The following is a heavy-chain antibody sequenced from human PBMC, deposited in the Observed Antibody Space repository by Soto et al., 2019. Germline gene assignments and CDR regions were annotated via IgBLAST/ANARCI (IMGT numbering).Heavy chain of an antibody. Sequence: PGGSLRLSCVASGLTFSNYAMSWVRQAPGKGLEWVSAISGSGGSTYYADSVKGRFTISRDNSKNTLYLQMNSLRAEDTAVYYCAKETRGGAIFGVVIEFVDWFDPWGQGTLVTVSS. CDR3: AKETRGGAIFGVVIEFVDWFDP. CDR1: GLTFSNYA. D-gene: IGHD3-3*01. V-gene: IGHV3-23*01. CDR2: ISGSGGST. J-gene: IGHJ5*02.